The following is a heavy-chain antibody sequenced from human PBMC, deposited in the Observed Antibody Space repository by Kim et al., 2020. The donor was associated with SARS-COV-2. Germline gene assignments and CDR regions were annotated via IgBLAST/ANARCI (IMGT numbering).Heavy chain of an antibody. Sequence: ASVKVSCKVSGYTLTELSMHWVRQAPGKGLEWMGGFDPEDGETIYAQKFQGRVTMTEDTSTDTAYMELSSLRSEDTAVYYCATKIPEGQWLVNYYYGMDVWGQGTTVTVSS. V-gene: IGHV1-24*01. J-gene: IGHJ6*02. CDR3: ATKIPEGQWLVNYYYGMDV. CDR1: GYTLTELS. CDR2: FDPEDGET. D-gene: IGHD6-19*01.